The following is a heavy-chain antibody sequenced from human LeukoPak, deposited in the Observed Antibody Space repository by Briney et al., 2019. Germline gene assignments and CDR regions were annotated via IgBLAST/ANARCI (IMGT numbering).Heavy chain of an antibody. V-gene: IGHV3-30*18. CDR2: IPNDGSNK. Sequence: PGRSLRLSCAASGFTFSSYGMQWFRQAPDKGLEWVAAIPNDGSNKYYADSVKGRFTISRDNSKNTLYLQMNSLRAEDTAVYYCAKVDIVATIDAGRLVDYWGQGTLVTVSS. D-gene: IGHD5-12*01. CDR3: AKVDIVATIDAGRLVDY. J-gene: IGHJ4*02. CDR1: GFTFSSYG.